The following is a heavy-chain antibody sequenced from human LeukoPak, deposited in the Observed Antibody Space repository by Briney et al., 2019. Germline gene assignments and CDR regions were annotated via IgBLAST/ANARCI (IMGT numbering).Heavy chain of an antibody. Sequence: GGSLRLSCAASGFTFSKSWVSWARQAPGKGLECVANIKPDGTEKYYVDSVKGRFTISRDNAKNSLYLQMNSLRAEDTAVYYCASGNYFDYWGQGTLVTVSS. CDR3: ASGNYFDY. D-gene: IGHD1-26*01. J-gene: IGHJ4*02. CDR1: GFTFSKSW. CDR2: IKPDGTEK. V-gene: IGHV3-7*01.